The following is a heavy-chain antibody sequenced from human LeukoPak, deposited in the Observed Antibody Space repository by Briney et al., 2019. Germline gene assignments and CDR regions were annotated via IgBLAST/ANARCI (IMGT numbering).Heavy chain of an antibody. CDR3: AREPLEYSGYDLEVY. D-gene: IGHD5-12*01. V-gene: IGHV1-2*02. J-gene: IGHJ4*02. CDR1: GYTFTGYY. Sequence: GASVKVSCKASGYTFTGYYMHWVRQAPGQGLEWMGWINPNSGGTNYAQKFQGRVTMTRDTSISTAYMELSRLRSDDTAVYYCAREPLEYSGYDLEVYWGQGTLVTVSS. CDR2: INPNSGGT.